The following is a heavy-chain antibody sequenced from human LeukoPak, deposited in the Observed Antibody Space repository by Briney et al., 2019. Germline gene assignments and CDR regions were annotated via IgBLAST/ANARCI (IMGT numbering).Heavy chain of an antibody. D-gene: IGHD3-10*01. CDR3: ARHLSNYGSGSFSFDY. CDR1: GGSITSYY. Sequence: PSETLSLSPTVSGGSITSYYRGWIRQPPGKGLEWIGYIYYSGSTNYNPSLKSRVTISVDTSKNQFSLKLSSVTAADTAVYYCARHLSNYGSGSFSFDYWGQGTLVTVSS. V-gene: IGHV4-59*08. CDR2: IYYSGST. J-gene: IGHJ4*02.